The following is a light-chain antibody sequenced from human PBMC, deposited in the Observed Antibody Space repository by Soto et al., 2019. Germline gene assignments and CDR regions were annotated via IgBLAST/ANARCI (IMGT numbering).Light chain of an antibody. Sequence: DIQMTQSPSSLFASVGDRVIITCRASQTIGTNLNWYQQKAGKVPRLLIYAASRFQSWVPSRFTGSGSGTDFTLTINSLQPEDFATYHCQHAYSSRTFGQGTKVDFK. J-gene: IGKJ1*01. CDR2: AAS. V-gene: IGKV1-39*01. CDR1: QTIGTN. CDR3: QHAYSSRT.